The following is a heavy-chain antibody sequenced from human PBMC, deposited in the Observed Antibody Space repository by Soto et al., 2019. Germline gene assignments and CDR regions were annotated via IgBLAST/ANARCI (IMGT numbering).Heavy chain of an antibody. CDR2: IYYSGST. D-gene: IGHD2-2*02. CDR1: GGSVSSGSYY. CDR3: ASVTRTCISTSCYRYYYGMDV. Sequence: QVQLQESGPGLVKPSETLSLTCTVSGGSVSSGSYYWSWIRQPPGKGLEWIGYIYYSGSTNYNPSLKRRVPISVDTSKNQFSLKLSSVTAADTAVYYCASVTRTCISTSCYRYYYGMDVWGQGTTVTVSS. V-gene: IGHV4-61*01. J-gene: IGHJ6*02.